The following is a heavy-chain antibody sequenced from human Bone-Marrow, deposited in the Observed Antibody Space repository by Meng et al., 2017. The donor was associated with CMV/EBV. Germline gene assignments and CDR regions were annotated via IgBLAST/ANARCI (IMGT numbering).Heavy chain of an antibody. CDR3: ALYDFWSGYYT. Sequence: SETLSLTCTVSGYSISSGYYWGWIRQRPGKGLEWIGSIYHSGSTYYNPSLKSRVTISVDTSKNQFSLKLSSVTAADTAVYYCALYDFWSGYYTWGQGTLVTVSS. V-gene: IGHV4-38-2*02. D-gene: IGHD3-3*01. CDR2: IYHSGST. J-gene: IGHJ4*02. CDR1: GYSISSGYY.